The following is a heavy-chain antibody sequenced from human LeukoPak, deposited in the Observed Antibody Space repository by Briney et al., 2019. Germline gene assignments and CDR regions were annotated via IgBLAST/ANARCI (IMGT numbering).Heavy chain of an antibody. D-gene: IGHD3-10*01. V-gene: IGHV4-38-2*02. CDR3: ARESNYHGSGTGWFDP. CDR2: IYHSGST. J-gene: IGHJ5*02. CDR1: GYSISSGYY. Sequence: SETLSLTCTVSGYSISSGYYWGWLRQPPGRGLEWIGTIYHSGSTYYNPSLKSRVTISLDTPKNQLSLKLSSVTAADTAVYYCARESNYHGSGTGWFDPWGQGTLVTVSS.